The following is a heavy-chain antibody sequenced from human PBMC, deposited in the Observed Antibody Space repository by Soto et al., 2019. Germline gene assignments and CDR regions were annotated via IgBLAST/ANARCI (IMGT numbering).Heavy chain of an antibody. Sequence: ASETLSLTCAVSGGSISSSNWWSWVRQPPGKGLEWIGEIYHSGSTNYNPSLKSRVTISVDKSKNQFSLKLSSVTAADTAVYYCARDRLLWFGELVLGYYYGMDVWGQGTTVTVSS. V-gene: IGHV4-4*02. J-gene: IGHJ6*02. CDR2: IYHSGST. D-gene: IGHD3-10*01. CDR3: ARDRLLWFGELVLGYYYGMDV. CDR1: GGSISSSNW.